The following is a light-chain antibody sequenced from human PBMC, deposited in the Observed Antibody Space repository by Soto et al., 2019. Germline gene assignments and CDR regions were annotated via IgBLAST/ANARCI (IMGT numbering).Light chain of an antibody. V-gene: IGKV1-33*01. J-gene: IGKJ4*01. Sequence: DIQMTQSPSSLSASVVDRVTITFQASQDISNYLNWYQQKPGKAPKLLIYDASNLETGVPSRFSGSGSGTDFTFTISSLQPEDIATYYCQQYDNLLALTFGGGTKVDIK. CDR3: QQYDNLLALT. CDR1: QDISNY. CDR2: DAS.